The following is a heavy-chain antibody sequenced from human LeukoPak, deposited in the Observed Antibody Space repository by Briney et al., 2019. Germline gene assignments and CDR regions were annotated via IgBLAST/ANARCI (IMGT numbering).Heavy chain of an antibody. J-gene: IGHJ4*02. D-gene: IGHD4-17*01. V-gene: IGHV3-7*01. CDR3: AKPSGDYDYFDY. CDR1: GFTFSSYW. Sequence: GGSLRLSCAASGFTFSSYWMSWVRQAPGKGLEWVANIKQDGSEIYYVDSVKGRFTISRDNAKNSLYLQMNSLRAEDTAVYYCAKPSGDYDYFDYWGQGTLVTVSS. CDR2: IKQDGSEI.